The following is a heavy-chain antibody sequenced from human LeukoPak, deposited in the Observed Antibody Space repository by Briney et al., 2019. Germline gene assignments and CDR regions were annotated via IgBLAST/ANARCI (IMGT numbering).Heavy chain of an antibody. D-gene: IGHD3-9*01. CDR2: IIPIFGTA. CDR1: GGTFSSYA. J-gene: IGHJ4*02. Sequence: SVKVSCKASGGTFSSYAISWVRQAPGQGLEWMGGIIPIFGTANYAQKFQGRVTITTDESTSTAYLELSSLRSEDTAVYYCAGGFRYFDWLAPFDYWGQGTLVTVSS. V-gene: IGHV1-69*05. CDR3: AGGFRYFDWLAPFDY.